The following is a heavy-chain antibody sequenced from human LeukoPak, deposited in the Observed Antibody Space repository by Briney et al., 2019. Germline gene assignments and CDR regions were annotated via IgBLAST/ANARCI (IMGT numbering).Heavy chain of an antibody. CDR3: ARLKRSYSSSSGIFGWFDP. Sequence: SDTLSLTCAVSGYSISSSNWWGWIRQPPGKGLEWIGYIYYSGSIYYNPSLKSRVTMSVDTSKNQFSLKLSSVTAVDTAVYYCARLKRSYSSSSGIFGWFDPWGQGTQVTVSS. CDR1: GYSISSSNW. J-gene: IGHJ5*02. D-gene: IGHD6-6*01. V-gene: IGHV4-28*05. CDR2: IYYSGSI.